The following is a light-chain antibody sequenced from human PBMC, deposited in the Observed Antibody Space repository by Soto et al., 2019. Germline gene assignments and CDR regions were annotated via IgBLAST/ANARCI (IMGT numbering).Light chain of an antibody. J-gene: IGKJ3*01. V-gene: IGKV1-5*01. CDR1: QSFSSW. CDR3: QQYNTYPFT. Sequence: DIQMTQSPSTLSASVGDRVTITCRASQSFSSWLAWYQQKPGRAPKLVIYDASSLESVVPSRFSGSESGTEFTLTISSLQPDDFATYYCQQYNTYPFTFGPGTKVDIK. CDR2: DAS.